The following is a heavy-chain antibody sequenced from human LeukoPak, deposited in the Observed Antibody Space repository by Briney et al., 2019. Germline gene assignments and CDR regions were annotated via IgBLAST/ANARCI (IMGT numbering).Heavy chain of an antibody. J-gene: IGHJ4*02. V-gene: IGHV4-34*01. D-gene: IGHD4-11*01. CDR1: GGSFSGYY. CDR3: ARGIQIYTVILDY. CDR2: INHSGST. Sequence: TSETLSLTCAVYGGSFSGYYWSWIRQPPGKGLEWIGEINHSGSTNYNPSLKSRVTISVDTSKNQFSLKLSSVTAADTAVYYCARGIQIYTVILDYWGQGTLVTVSS.